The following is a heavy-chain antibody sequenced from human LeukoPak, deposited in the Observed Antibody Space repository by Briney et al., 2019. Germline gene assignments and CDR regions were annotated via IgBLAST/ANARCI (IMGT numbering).Heavy chain of an antibody. CDR2: IYYSGST. CDR3: ARYGSGYCDI. J-gene: IGHJ3*02. CDR1: GGSISSYY. Sequence: KPSETLSLTCAVSGGSISSYYWSWIRQPPGKGLEWIGYIYYSGSTNYNPSLKSRVTISVDTSKNQFSLKLSSVTAADTAVYYCARYGSGYCDIWGQGTMVTVSS. V-gene: IGHV4-59*12. D-gene: IGHD3-22*01.